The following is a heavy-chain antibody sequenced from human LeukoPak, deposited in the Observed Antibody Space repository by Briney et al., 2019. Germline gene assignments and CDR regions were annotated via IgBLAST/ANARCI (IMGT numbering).Heavy chain of an antibody. CDR1: GGSISSGSYY. CDR3: AVDYGGNSFDY. D-gene: IGHD4-23*01. V-gene: IGHV4-61*02. J-gene: IGHJ4*02. Sequence: SETLSLTCTVSGGSISSGSYYWSWIRQPAGKGLEWIGRIYTSGSTNYNPSLKSRVTISVDTSKNQFSLKLSSVTAADTAVYYCAVDYGGNSFDYWGQGTLVTVSS. CDR2: IYTSGST.